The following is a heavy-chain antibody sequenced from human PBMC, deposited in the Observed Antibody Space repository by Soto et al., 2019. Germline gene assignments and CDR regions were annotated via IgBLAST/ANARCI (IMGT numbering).Heavy chain of an antibody. D-gene: IGHD2-21*02. V-gene: IGHV4-39*01. CDR2: IYYSGST. CDR3: ARWGTYCGGDCYSGWFGP. J-gene: IGHJ5*02. CDR1: GGSISSSSYY. Sequence: PSETLSLTCTVSGGSISSSSYYWGWIRQPPGKGLEWIGSIYYSGSTYYNPSLKSRVTISVDTSKNQFSLKLSSVTAADTAVYYCARWGTYCGGDCYSGWFGPWGQGTRVTVSS.